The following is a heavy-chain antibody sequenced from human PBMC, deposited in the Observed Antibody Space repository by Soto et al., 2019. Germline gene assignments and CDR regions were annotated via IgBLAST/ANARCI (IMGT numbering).Heavy chain of an antibody. CDR1: GYTFTGYY. V-gene: IGHV1-2*02. CDR3: ARESTVHNWFDP. D-gene: IGHD4-4*01. J-gene: IGHJ5*02. Sequence: QAQFVQSGAEVKKPGASVTVSCKASGYTFTGYYMHWVRQAPGQGLEWMGWINPNSGGTNYAQKFQGRVTMTRDTCISTAYMELSRLRSDDTAVYYCARESTVHNWFDPWGQGTLVTVSS. CDR2: INPNSGGT.